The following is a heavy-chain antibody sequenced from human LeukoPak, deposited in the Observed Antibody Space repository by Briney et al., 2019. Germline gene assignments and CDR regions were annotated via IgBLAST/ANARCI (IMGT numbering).Heavy chain of an antibody. CDR2: ISSSSSYI. J-gene: IGHJ4*02. V-gene: IGHV3-21*01. Sequence: GGSLRLSCAASGFTFSSYSMNWVRQAPGKGLAWVSSISSSSSYIYYADSVKGRFTISRDNAKNSLYLQMNSLRAEDTAVYYCARDRSDGYYFDYWGQGTLVTVSS. CDR1: GFTFSSYS. CDR3: ARDRSDGYYFDY.